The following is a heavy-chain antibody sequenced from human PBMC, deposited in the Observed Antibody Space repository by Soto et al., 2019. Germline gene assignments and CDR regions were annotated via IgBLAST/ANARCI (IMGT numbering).Heavy chain of an antibody. D-gene: IGHD2-2*01. CDR3: ARGRGSTGDLGREHYFDY. J-gene: IGHJ4*02. V-gene: IGHV3-66*01. CDR2: IDIGGNT. CDR1: GFSVTNNY. Sequence: EVQVVESGGGLVQPGGSLRLSCAASGFSVTNNYMNWVRQAPGKGLEWVSIIDIGGNTYYADSVKDRFTISRDNSRNTLYLHIDNLRPEDTAVYYCARGRGSTGDLGREHYFDYWGQGTLVTVSP.